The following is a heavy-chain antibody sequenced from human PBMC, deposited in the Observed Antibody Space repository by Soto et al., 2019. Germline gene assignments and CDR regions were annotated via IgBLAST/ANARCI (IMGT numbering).Heavy chain of an antibody. V-gene: IGHV3-74*01. J-gene: IGHJ4*02. CDR1: GFTFSTYW. CDR2: INTDGGST. Sequence: EVQLVESGGGFAQPGGSLRLSCAASGFTFSTYWMHWVRQAPGKGLVWVSRINTDGGSTSYADSVEGRFTISRDNAKNTLYLQMIGLRAEDTAVYYCARSRYYFDGWGQGTLVSVSS. CDR3: ARSRYYFDG.